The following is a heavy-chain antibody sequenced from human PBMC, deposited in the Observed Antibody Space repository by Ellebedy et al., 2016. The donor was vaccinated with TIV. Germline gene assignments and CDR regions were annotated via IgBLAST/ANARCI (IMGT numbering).Heavy chain of an antibody. J-gene: IGHJ4*02. V-gene: IGHV3-11*01. D-gene: IGHD6-13*01. CDR3: ARLGVIAAAGASDY. CDR1: GFTFSGYY. Sequence: GESLKISCAASGFTFSGYYMSWFRQAPGKGPEWVSYISYSGDLMYYADSVKGRFTTSRDNAENSLYQQMNSLRAEDTAVYYCARLGVIAAAGASDYWGQGTLVIVSS. CDR2: ISYSGDLM.